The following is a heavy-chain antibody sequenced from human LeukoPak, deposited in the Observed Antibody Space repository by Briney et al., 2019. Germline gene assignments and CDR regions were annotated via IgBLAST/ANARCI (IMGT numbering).Heavy chain of an antibody. CDR1: GFTFSSYS. V-gene: IGHV3-48*04. D-gene: IGHD1-14*01. J-gene: IGHJ6*03. CDR3: ARAGVQTPTYYYFMDV. Sequence: GGSLRLSCAASGFTFSSYSMNWVRQAPGKGLEWVSYTSSSSSTIYYADSVRGRFTISRDNAKNSLYLQMNSLRAEDTAVYDCARAGVQTPTYYYFMDVWGKGTTVTVSS. CDR2: TSSSSSTI.